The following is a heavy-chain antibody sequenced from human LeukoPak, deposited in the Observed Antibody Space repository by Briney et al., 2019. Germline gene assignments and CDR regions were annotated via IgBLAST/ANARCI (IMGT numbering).Heavy chain of an antibody. J-gene: IGHJ4*02. D-gene: IGHD2-15*01. CDR2: IYSGGST. V-gene: IGHV3-66*01. Sequence: GESLRLSCAASGFTVSSNYMSWVRQAPGKGLEWVSVIYSGGSTYYADSVKGRFTISRDNSKNTLYLQMNSLRAEDTAVYYCARGLLGYYFDYWGQGTLVTVSS. CDR1: GFTVSSNY. CDR3: ARGLLGYYFDY.